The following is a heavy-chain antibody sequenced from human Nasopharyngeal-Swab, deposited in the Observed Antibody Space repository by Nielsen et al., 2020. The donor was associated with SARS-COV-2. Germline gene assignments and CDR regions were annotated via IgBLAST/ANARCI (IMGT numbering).Heavy chain of an antibody. V-gene: IGHV4-59*01. D-gene: IGHD3-10*01. Sequence: ETLSLTCTVSGGSISSYYWSWIRQPPGKGLEWIGYIYYSGSTNYNPSLKSRVTISVDTSKNQFSLKLSSVTAADTAVYYCARMSGGNWFDPWGQGTLVTVSS. CDR2: IYYSGST. CDR1: GGSISSYY. CDR3: ARMSGGNWFDP. J-gene: IGHJ5*02.